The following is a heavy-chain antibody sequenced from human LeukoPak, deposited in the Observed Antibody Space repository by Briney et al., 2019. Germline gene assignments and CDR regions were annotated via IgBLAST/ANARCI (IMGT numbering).Heavy chain of an antibody. D-gene: IGHD4-17*01. CDR3: ARHNDYGDYVRAFDI. V-gene: IGHV4-38-2*01. CDR2: VSHSGTT. CDR1: GYSISSGYY. Sequence: PSETLSLTCAVSGYSISSGYYWGWIRQPPGRGLEWIGSVSHSGTTYYNPSLKSRVTISVDTSKNQFSLKLSSVTAADTAVYCCARHNDYGDYVRAFDIWGQGTMVTVSS. J-gene: IGHJ3*02.